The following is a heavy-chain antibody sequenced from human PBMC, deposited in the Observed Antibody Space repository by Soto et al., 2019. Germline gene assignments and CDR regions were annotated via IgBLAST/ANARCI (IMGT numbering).Heavy chain of an antibody. CDR2: ISGSGGST. J-gene: IGHJ1*01. D-gene: IGHD6-19*01. V-gene: IGHV3-23*01. Sequence: EVQLLESGGGLVQPGGSLRLSCAASGFTFSSYAMSWVRQAPGKGLEWVSAISGSGGSTYYADSVKGRFTISRDNSKNTLYLQRNSLRAEDTAVYYCAKGSRIAVAVPLGYFQHWGQGTLVTVSS. CDR3: AKGSRIAVAVPLGYFQH. CDR1: GFTFSSYA.